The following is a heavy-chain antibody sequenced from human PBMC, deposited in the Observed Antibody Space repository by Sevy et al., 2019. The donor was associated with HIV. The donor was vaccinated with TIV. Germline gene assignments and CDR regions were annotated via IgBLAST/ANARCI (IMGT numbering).Heavy chain of an antibody. CDR2: IIPIFGTA. CDR3: AMTLDGSGSYYNSFDY. CDR1: GGTFSSYA. V-gene: IGHV1-69*13. J-gene: IGHJ4*02. Sequence: ASVKVSCKASGGTFSSYAISWVRQAPGQELEWMGGIIPIFGTANYAQKFQGRVTITADESTSTAYMELSSLRSEDTAVYYCAMTLDGSGSYYNSFDYWGQGTLVTVSS. D-gene: IGHD3-10*01.